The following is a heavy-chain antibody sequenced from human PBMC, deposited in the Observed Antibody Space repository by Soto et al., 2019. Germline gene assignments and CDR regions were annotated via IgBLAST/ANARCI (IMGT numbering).Heavy chain of an antibody. Sequence: QVQLVQSGAEVKKPGSSVKVSCKASGGTFTNSAFNWVGQAPGQGLEWMGGIIPLFDTTNSAQNFQGRVTFTADDSTSTAYMELSGLRSEDTAAYYCARYSAGSFWNYAMDVWGQGTTVTVSS. J-gene: IGHJ6*02. CDR2: IIPLFDTT. CDR1: GGTFTNSA. D-gene: IGHD6-13*01. V-gene: IGHV1-69*01. CDR3: ARYSAGSFWNYAMDV.